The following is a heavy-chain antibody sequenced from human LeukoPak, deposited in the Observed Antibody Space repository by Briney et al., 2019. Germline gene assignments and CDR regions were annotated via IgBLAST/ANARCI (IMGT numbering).Heavy chain of an antibody. V-gene: IGHV3-21*01. Sequence: GGSLRLSCSASGFSFSSYSMNWVRQAPGKGLEWVSSISSSSSYIYYADSVKGRFTISRDNAKNSLYLQINSLRAEDTAVYYCAILDIVLMVYDRDYWGQGTLVTVSS. CDR3: AILDIVLMVYDRDY. CDR2: ISSSSSYI. CDR1: GFSFSSYS. J-gene: IGHJ4*02. D-gene: IGHD2-8*01.